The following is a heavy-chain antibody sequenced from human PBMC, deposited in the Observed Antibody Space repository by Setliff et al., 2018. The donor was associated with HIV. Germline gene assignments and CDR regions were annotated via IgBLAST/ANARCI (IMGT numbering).Heavy chain of an antibody. V-gene: IGHV1-69*13. D-gene: IGHD3-10*01. CDR2: IIPIFGTA. Sequence: SVKVSCKASGGPFSLYAINWVRQAPGQGLEWMGGIIPIFGTANYAQKFQGRVTITPDESTSTAYMELSRLRSEDTALYYCARTREMVRGVITPAFDYWGLGTLVTVSS. J-gene: IGHJ4*02. CDR1: GGPFSLYA. CDR3: ARTREMVRGVITPAFDY.